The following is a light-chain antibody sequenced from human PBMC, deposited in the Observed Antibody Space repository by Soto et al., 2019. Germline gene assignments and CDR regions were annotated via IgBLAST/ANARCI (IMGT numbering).Light chain of an antibody. CDR3: HQYGSSPWT. Sequence: EVGLTQSPGILSLSPGERATHSCRASQTVSTNYLAWYQQKPGQAPRLLIYGASSRATGIPDRFSGSGSGTDFTLTISRLEPEDAAVFYCHQYGSSPWTFGQGTKVEIK. CDR2: GAS. CDR1: QTVSTNY. J-gene: IGKJ1*01. V-gene: IGKV3-20*01.